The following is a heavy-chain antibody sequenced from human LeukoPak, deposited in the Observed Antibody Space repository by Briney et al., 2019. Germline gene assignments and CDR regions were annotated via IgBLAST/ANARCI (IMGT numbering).Heavy chain of an antibody. V-gene: IGHV1-46*01. CDR2: INPSGGST. D-gene: IGHD6-13*01. J-gene: IGHJ4*02. CDR1: GYTFPSYY. Sequence: ASVKVSCQASGYTFPSYYMHWVRPAPGQGLEWMGIINPSGGSTSYAQKFQGRVTMTRDTSTSTVYMELSSLRSEDTAVYYCARSRRAAAGYFDYWGQGTLVTVSS. CDR3: ARSRRAAAGYFDY.